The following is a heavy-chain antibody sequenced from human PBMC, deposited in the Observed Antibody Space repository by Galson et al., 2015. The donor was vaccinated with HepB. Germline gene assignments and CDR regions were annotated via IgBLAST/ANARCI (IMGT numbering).Heavy chain of an antibody. CDR2: IYYSGST. J-gene: IGHJ5*02. D-gene: IGHD6-13*01. CDR1: GGSISSYY. V-gene: IGHV4-59*01. Sequence: SETLSLTCTVSGGSISSYYWSWIRQPPGKGLEWIGYIYYSGSTNYNPSLKSRVTISVDASKNQFSLKLSSVTAADTAVYYCARSLYSRYWFDPWGQGTLVTVSS. CDR3: ARSLYSRYWFDP.